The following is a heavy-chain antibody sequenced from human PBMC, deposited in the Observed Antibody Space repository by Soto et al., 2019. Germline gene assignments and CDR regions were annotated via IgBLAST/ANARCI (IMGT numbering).Heavy chain of an antibody. J-gene: IGHJ4*02. CDR3: ARAGRDGYKSGYFFDF. CDR1: GFTFSNYY. CDR2: INLSDGPT. V-gene: IGHV1-46*01. D-gene: IGHD5-12*01. Sequence: QVQLVQSGAEVKKPGASVKVSCKASGFTFSNYYMHWVRQAPGQGLEWMGIINLSDGPTAYAQKLQGRVTMTRDTSTSTVYMDLSSLRSDDTAVYYCARAGRDGYKSGYFFDFWGQGTLVTVSS.